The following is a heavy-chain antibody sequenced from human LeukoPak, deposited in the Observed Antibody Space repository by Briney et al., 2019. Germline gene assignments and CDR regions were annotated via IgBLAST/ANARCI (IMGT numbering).Heavy chain of an antibody. D-gene: IGHD4-17*01. Sequence: GGSLRLSCAASGFTVSSNYMSWVRQAPGKGLEWVSVIYSGGSTYYADSVKGRLAISRDNAENSLYLQMNSLRAEDTAVYYCARDLGYGALDPWGQGTLVTVSS. V-gene: IGHV3-53*01. CDR2: IYSGGST. CDR1: GFTVSSNY. J-gene: IGHJ5*02. CDR3: ARDLGYGALDP.